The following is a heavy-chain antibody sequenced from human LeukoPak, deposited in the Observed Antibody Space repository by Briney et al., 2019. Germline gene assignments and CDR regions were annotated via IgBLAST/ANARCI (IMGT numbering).Heavy chain of an antibody. D-gene: IGHD2-21*01. CDR3: AREESLVLMNTRDALDI. CDR2: ISYDGSDK. J-gene: IGHJ3*02. CDR1: GFTFNSYA. V-gene: IGHV3-30*01. Sequence: GGSLRLSCAASGFTFNSYAMHWVRQAPGKGLEWLAVISYDGSDKYYGDSVKGRFTISRDNSRDTLYLQMNSLRPEDTAVYFCAREESLVLMNTRDALDIWGQGTMVTVSS.